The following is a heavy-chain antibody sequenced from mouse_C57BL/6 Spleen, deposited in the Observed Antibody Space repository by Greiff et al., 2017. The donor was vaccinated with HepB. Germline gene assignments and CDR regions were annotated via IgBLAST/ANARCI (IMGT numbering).Heavy chain of an antibody. D-gene: IGHD2-3*01. CDR1: GYSFTGYY. J-gene: IGHJ1*03. CDR3: ARRSLYDGYYYWYFDV. V-gene: IGHV1-42*01. CDR2: INPSTGGT. Sequence: VQLQQSGPELVKPGASVKISCKASGYSFTGYYMNWVKQSPEKSLEWIGEINPSTGGTTYNQKFKAKATLTVDKSSSTAYMQLKSLTSEDSAVYYCARRSLYDGYYYWYFDVWGTGTTVTVSS.